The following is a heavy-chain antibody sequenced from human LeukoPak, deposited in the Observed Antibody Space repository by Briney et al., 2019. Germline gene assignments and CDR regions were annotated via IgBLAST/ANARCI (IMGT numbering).Heavy chain of an antibody. J-gene: IGHJ6*02. Sequence: GGSLRLSCAASGFTFSNAWMSWVRQAPGKGLEWVGRINSKTDGGTTDYAAPVKGRFTISRDDSKNTLYLQMNSLKTEDTAVYYCTTWVRWLPKLGNYYYGMDVWGQGTTVTVSS. V-gene: IGHV3-15*01. D-gene: IGHD3-10*01. CDR3: TTWVRWLPKLGNYYYGMDV. CDR1: GFTFSNAW. CDR2: INSKTDGGTT.